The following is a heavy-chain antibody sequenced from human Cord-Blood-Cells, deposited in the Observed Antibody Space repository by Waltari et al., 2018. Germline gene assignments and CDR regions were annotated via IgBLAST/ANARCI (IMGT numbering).Heavy chain of an antibody. J-gene: IGHJ3*02. CDR2: IYYSGST. Sequence: QVQLQESGPGLVKPSETLSLTCTVSGGSISSYYWSWIRQPPGKGLEWIGYIYYSGSTNYSPSLKGRVTISVDTSKNQFSLKLSSVTAADTAVYYCARVGSSSSGRKNAFDIWGQGTMVTVSS. CDR3: ARVGSSSSGRKNAFDI. CDR1: GGSISSYY. D-gene: IGHD6-13*01. V-gene: IGHV4-59*01.